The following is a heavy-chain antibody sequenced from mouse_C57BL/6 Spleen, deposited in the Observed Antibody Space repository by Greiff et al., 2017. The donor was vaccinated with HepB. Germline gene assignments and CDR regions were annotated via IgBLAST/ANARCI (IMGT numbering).Heavy chain of an antibody. V-gene: IGHV5-17*01. CDR2: ISSGSSTI. CDR1: GFTFSDYG. CDR3: AREGFAY. Sequence: EVKLEESGGGLVKPGGSLKLSCAASGFTFSDYGMHWVRQAPEKGLERVAYISSGSSTIYYADTVKGRFTISRDNAKNTLFLQMTSLRSEDTAMYYCAREGFAYWGQGTLVTVSA. J-gene: IGHJ3*01.